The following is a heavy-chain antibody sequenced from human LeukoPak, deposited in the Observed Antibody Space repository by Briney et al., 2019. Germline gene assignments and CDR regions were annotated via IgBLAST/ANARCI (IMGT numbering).Heavy chain of an antibody. J-gene: IGHJ6*02. CDR3: ARYIAARGGYYGMDV. D-gene: IGHD6-6*01. Sequence: PGGSLRLSCAASGFTFSSYWMHWVRQAPGKGLVWVSRINTDGSSTTYADSVKGRFTISRDNAKNTLYLQMNSLRAEDTAVYYCARYIAARGGYYGMDVWGQGTTVTVSS. CDR1: GFTFSSYW. CDR2: INTDGSST. V-gene: IGHV3-74*01.